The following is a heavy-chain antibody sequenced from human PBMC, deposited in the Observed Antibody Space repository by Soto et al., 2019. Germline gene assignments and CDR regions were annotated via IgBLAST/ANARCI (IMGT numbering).Heavy chain of an antibody. CDR3: AREAHSGISDS. Sequence: QVQLLQSGAEVKKPGASVKVSCKASGYTFTCYDINWGRQATGQGLEWMRWMNPNSGITGYAQKFQGSVTMTRNTSISTAYMELSRLRSADSGVYYGAREAHSGISDSWGQGTLVTVSS. CDR1: GYTFTCYD. V-gene: IGHV1-8*01. D-gene: IGHD1-26*01. J-gene: IGHJ5*01. CDR2: MNPNSGIT.